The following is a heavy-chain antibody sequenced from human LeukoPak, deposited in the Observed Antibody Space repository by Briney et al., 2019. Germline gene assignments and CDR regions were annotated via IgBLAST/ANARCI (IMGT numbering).Heavy chain of an antibody. D-gene: IGHD3-22*01. V-gene: IGHV2-5*01. CDR1: GFSLSTSGVG. J-gene: IGHJ4*02. Sequence: SGPTLVKPTQTLTLTCTFSGFSLSTSGVGVGWIRQPPGKALEWLAPIYWSDDKPYSPSLKSRLTLTKDTSKNQVVLKLTNVDPEDTAIYYCAHTRGRSGYYFDFDFWGQGTLVTVSS. CDR2: IYWSDDK. CDR3: AHTRGRSGYYFDFDF.